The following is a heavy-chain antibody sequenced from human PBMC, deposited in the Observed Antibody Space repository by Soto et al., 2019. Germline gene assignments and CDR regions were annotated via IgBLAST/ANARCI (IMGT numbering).Heavy chain of an antibody. V-gene: IGHV4-39*01. CDR1: GGSITSSSHF. D-gene: IGHD6-25*01. Sequence: SETLSLTCTASGGSITSSSHFWGWVRQPPGKGLEWIGTIYFTGNTYYTPSLKSRLTMSIDTSKNEFSLRLNSVTAADTAVYYCAGQTFTIAAASYGRSNWFDPWGPGTLVTVST. CDR3: AGQTFTIAAASYGRSNWFDP. CDR2: IYFTGNT. J-gene: IGHJ5*02.